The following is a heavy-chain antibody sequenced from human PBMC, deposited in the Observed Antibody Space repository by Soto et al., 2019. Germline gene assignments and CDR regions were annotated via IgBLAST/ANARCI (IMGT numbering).Heavy chain of an antibody. CDR3: AKDRVWGYDAFDI. J-gene: IGHJ3*02. CDR2: ISGSSSYI. V-gene: IGHV3-21*01. Sequence: GGSLRLSCAASGFAFSSYTMNWVRQAPGKGLEWVSSISGSSSYIYYADSVKGRFTISRDKAKNSLYLQMDSLSADDTTVYYCAKDRVWGYDAFDIWGQGTMVTVSS. CDR1: GFAFSSYT. D-gene: IGHD3-16*01.